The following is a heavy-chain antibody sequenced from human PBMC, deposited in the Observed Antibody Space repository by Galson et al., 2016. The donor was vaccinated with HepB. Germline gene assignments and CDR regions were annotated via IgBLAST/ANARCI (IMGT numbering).Heavy chain of an antibody. CDR2: IYPGDSDT. CDR1: GYSLTNYW. J-gene: IGHJ3*02. V-gene: IGHV5-51*01. D-gene: IGHD2-21*02. Sequence: QSGAEVKKPGESLKISCKGSGYSLTNYWIGWVRQMPGKGLEWMGIIYPGDSDTRYSPSFEGQVTISADISADKSITTAYLQWRSLKASDTAMYSCARTLPVVVTAEDAFDIWGQGTMVTVSS. CDR3: ARTLPVVVTAEDAFDI.